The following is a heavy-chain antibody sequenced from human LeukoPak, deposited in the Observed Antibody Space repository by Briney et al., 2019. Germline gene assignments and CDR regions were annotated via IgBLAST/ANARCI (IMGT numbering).Heavy chain of an antibody. CDR3: ARDWDY. J-gene: IGHJ4*02. Sequence: SQTLSLTCTVSGDSISIGSYYWSWLRQPAGKGPEWIGHMNTTGSTKYNPSLKSRVTISVDTSNNQFSLKVSSVTAAGTAVYYCARDWDYWGQGTLVTVSS. V-gene: IGHV4-61*09. CDR2: MNTTGST. CDR1: GDSISIGSYY.